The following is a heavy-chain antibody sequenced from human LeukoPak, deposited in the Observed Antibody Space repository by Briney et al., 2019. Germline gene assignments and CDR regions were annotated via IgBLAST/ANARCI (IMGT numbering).Heavy chain of an antibody. CDR1: GFTFSNYW. V-gene: IGHV3-30*03. CDR2: ISYDGSNK. Sequence: GGSLRLSCAASGFTFSNYWMSWVRQAPGKGLEWVAVISYDGSNKYYADSVKGRFTISRDNSKNTLYLQMNSLRAEDTAVYYCARGPTFSGSYFYWGQGTLVTVSS. D-gene: IGHD1-26*01. J-gene: IGHJ4*02. CDR3: ARGPTFSGSYFY.